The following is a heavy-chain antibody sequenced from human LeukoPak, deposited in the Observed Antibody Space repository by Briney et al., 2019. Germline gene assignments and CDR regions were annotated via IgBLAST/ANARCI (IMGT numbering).Heavy chain of an antibody. J-gene: IGHJ4*02. Sequence: SVKVSCKASGGTFSNYAISWVRQAPGQGLELMGGIIPIFDATNYAQKFQGRVTITADDSTSTAYLELSSLRSDDTAVYYCASRLGRTLGEFSYWGQGTLVTVSS. D-gene: IGHD3-16*01. V-gene: IGHV1-69*13. CDR3: ASRLGRTLGEFSY. CDR2: IIPIFDAT. CDR1: GGTFSNYA.